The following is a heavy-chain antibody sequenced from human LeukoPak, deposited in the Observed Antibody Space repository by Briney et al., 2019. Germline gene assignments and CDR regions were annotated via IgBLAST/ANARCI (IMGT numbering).Heavy chain of an antibody. CDR1: GFTFSSYS. J-gene: IGHJ4*02. CDR2: ISSSSSTI. Sequence: GGSLRLSCAASGFTFSSYSMNWVRQAPGKGLEWVSYISSSSSTIYYADSVKGRFTFSRDNAKNSQYLKMNSLRDEDTAVYYCAREGRPDIDYWGQGTLVTVSS. V-gene: IGHV3-48*02. D-gene: IGHD2-2*01. CDR3: AREGRPDIDY.